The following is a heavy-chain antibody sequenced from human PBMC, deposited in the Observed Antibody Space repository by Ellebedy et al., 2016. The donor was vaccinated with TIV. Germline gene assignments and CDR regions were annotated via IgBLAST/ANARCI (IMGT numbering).Heavy chain of an antibody. CDR1: GYTFTSYG. CDR2: ISAYNGNT. Sequence: ASVKVSCXASGYTFTSYGISWVRQAPGQGLEWMGWISAYNGNTNYAQKLQGRVTMTTDTSTSTAYMELRSLRSDDTAVYYCARDQGPPKTRKNWFDPWGQGTLVTVSS. J-gene: IGHJ5*02. V-gene: IGHV1-18*01. CDR3: ARDQGPPKTRKNWFDP.